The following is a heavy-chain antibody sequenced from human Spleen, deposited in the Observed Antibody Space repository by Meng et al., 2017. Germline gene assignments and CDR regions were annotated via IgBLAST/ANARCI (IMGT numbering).Heavy chain of an antibody. V-gene: IGHV1-69*01. J-gene: IGHJ5*02. CDR1: GGTFNSYA. Sequence: RGQSGGGGKRLGSSVKGSWKAPGGTFNSYAISWVRQAPGQGLEWMGGIIPAFGAPNHAQKFQGRVRITADESTTTAYMELSSLRSEDTAVYFCARVERTYYDYVWGLGRFDPWGQGTLVTVSS. CDR2: IIPAFGAP. D-gene: IGHD3-16*01. CDR3: ARVERTYYDYVWGLGRFDP.